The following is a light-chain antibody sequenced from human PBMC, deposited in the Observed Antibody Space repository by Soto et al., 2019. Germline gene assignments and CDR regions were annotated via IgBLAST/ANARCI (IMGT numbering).Light chain of an antibody. CDR2: DVT. CDR3: FSYAGSYTLV. CDR1: SSDVGGYSY. J-gene: IGLJ1*01. V-gene: IGLV2-11*01. Sequence: QSALTQPRSASGSPGQSVTISCTGTSSDVGGYSYVSWYQQHPGKAPKLMIYDVTTRPSGIPDRFSGSKSGNTASLTISGLQAEDEADYYCFSYAGSYTLVFGTGTKLTVL.